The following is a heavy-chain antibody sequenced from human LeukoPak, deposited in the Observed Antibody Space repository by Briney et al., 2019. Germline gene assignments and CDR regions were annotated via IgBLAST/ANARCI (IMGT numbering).Heavy chain of an antibody. CDR3: ARGHSSGMGFDGDYL. V-gene: IGHV7-4-1*02. D-gene: IGHD4-17*01. Sequence: GASVKVSCKASGYTFSSHAMNWVRQASGQGLEWMGWINTNTGNPMYVQGFTGRFVFSLDTSVSTAYLQISSLKAEDTAVYYCARGHSSGMGFDGDYLWGQGTLVTVSS. CDR2: INTNTGNP. J-gene: IGHJ5*02. CDR1: GYTFSSHA.